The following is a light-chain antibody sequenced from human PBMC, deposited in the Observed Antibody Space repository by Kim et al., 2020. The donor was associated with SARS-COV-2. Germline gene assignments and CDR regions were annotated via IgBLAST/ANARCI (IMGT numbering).Light chain of an antibody. V-gene: IGLV1-40*01. CDR2: GNS. Sequence: QRITISCTGSSSNIGLGYDENWYQRIPETVPKHLIYGNSNRPTGFPDRFSGSKSGTSAYLAITGLQAEDEADYYCQSYDSRLSDVVFGGGTQLTVL. CDR1: SSNIGLGYD. J-gene: IGLJ2*01. CDR3: QSYDSRLSDVV.